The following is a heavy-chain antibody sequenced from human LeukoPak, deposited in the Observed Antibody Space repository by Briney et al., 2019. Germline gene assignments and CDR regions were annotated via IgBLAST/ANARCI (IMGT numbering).Heavy chain of an antibody. D-gene: IGHD2-15*01. V-gene: IGHV4-39*01. CDR3: ARHDSGGSSTSP. CDR2: IYYSGST. CDR1: GGSISGSSYY. J-gene: IGHJ5*02. Sequence: SETLSLTCTVSGGSISGSSYYWGWIRQPPGKGLEWIGSIYYSGSTYYNPSLKSRVTISVDTSKNQFSLKLSSVTAADTAVYYCARHDSGGSSTSPWGQGTLVTVSS.